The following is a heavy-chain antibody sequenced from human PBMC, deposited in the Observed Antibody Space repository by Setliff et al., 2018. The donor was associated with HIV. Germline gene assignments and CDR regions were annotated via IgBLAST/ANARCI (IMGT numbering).Heavy chain of an antibody. CDR3: ARNYYDSSGYRHYYYYYYMDV. V-gene: IGHV1-2*06. CDR1: GYTFSDYY. Sequence: GASVKVSCKASGYTFSDYYMHWVRQAPGQGLEWMGRINPNSGGTNYAQKFQGRVTMTRDTSISTAYMELSRLRSDDTAVYYCARNYYDSSGYRHYYYYYYMDVWGKGTTVTVSS. J-gene: IGHJ6*03. CDR2: INPNSGGT. D-gene: IGHD3-22*01.